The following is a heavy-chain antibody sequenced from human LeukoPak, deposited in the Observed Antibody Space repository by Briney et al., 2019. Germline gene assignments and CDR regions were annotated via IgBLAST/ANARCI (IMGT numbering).Heavy chain of an antibody. J-gene: IGHJ4*02. V-gene: IGHV4-59*01. CDR3: ARDTYDSSGYYVDY. CDR2: IYYSGST. Sequence: PSETLSLTCTVSGGSISSYYWSWIRQPPGKGLEWIGYIYYSGSTNYNPSLKSRVTISVDTSKNQFSLKLSSVTAADTAVYYCARDTYDSSGYYVDYWGQGTLVTVSS. CDR1: GGSISSYY. D-gene: IGHD3-22*01.